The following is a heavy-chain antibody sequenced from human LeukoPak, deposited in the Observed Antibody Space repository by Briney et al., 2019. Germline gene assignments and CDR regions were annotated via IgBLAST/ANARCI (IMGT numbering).Heavy chain of an antibody. V-gene: IGHV3-30*04. CDR3: RGISATGFDF. CDR1: GFTFSTHT. Sequence: GGSLRLSCAASGFTFSTHTMHWVRQAPGKGLDWVAFISYDGTNDYYADSVKGRFTISRDNSKSTLYLQMNSLGAEDTAVYYCRGISATGFDFWGQGTLVTVSS. CDR2: ISYDGTND. J-gene: IGHJ4*02. D-gene: IGHD6-13*01.